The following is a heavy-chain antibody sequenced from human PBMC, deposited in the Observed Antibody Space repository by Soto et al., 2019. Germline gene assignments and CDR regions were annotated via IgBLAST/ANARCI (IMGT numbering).Heavy chain of an antibody. D-gene: IGHD3-16*01. V-gene: IGHV3-48*01. J-gene: IGHJ4*02. CDR2: ISSSTFTI. CDR1: GFTFSGYG. Sequence: GGSLRLSCTTSGFTFSGYGMNWVRQAPGKGLEWLSYISSSTFTILYADSVRGRFTISRDNARNSLYLQMNSLRAEDTAVYYCAKDLLWASTQNSYYFDYWGQGTLVTVSS. CDR3: AKDLLWASTQNSYYFDY.